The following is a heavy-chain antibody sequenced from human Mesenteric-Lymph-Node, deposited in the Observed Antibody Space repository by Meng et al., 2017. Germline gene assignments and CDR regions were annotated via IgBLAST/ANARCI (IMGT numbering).Heavy chain of an antibody. V-gene: IGHV3-64*01. D-gene: IGHD6-13*01. Sequence: GGSLRLSCAASGFTFSSYAMHWVRQAPGKGLEYVSAISSNGGSTYYANSVKGRFTISRDNSKNTLYLQMNSLRAEDTAVYYCAKDAVWQQLEYFDYWGQGTLVTVSS. CDR3: AKDAVWQQLEYFDY. CDR2: ISSNGGST. CDR1: GFTFSSYA. J-gene: IGHJ4*02.